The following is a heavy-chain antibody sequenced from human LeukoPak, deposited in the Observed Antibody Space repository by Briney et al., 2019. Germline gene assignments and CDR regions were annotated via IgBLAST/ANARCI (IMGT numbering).Heavy chain of an antibody. CDR3: VKGLWFGETGA. Sequence: PGRSLRLSCAASGFSFSNYGMHWVRQAPGKGLEYVSAISSNGGSTYYADSVKGRFTISRDNSKNTLYLQMSSLRAEDTAVYYCVKGLWFGETGAWGQGTLVTVSS. D-gene: IGHD3-10*01. CDR1: GFSFSNYG. V-gene: IGHV3-64D*06. J-gene: IGHJ4*02. CDR2: ISSNGGST.